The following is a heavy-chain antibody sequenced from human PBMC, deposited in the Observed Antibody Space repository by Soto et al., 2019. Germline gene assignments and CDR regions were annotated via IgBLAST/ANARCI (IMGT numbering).Heavy chain of an antibody. CDR3: ARGYCISTSCYYDFDY. CDR1: GTTFSNFA. V-gene: IGHV1-2*04. CDR2: INPNSGGT. D-gene: IGHD2-2*01. Sequence: ASVKVSCKASGTTFSNFAIGWVRQAPGQGLEWMGWINPNSGGTNYAQKFQGWVTMTRDTSISTAYMELSRLRSDDTAVYYCARGYCISTSCYYDFDYWGQGTLVNVSS. J-gene: IGHJ4*02.